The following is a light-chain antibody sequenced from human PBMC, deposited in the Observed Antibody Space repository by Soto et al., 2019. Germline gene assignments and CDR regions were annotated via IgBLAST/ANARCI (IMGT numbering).Light chain of an antibody. J-gene: IGLJ2*01. CDR2: DVH. CDR1: SSDVGGSNY. V-gene: IGLV2-14*01. CDR3: SSYRSGSTLV. Sequence: QSALTQPASVSGSRGQSITISCTGTSSDVGGSNYVSWYQQHPGKAPKLMIYDVHNRPSGISNRFSGSKSGNTASLTISGLQAEDEADYYCSSYRSGSTLVFGGGTKLTVL.